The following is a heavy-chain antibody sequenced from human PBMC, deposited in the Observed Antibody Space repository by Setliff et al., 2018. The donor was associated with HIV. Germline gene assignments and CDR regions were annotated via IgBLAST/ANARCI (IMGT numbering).Heavy chain of an antibody. CDR2: IYHSGGS. J-gene: IGHJ4*02. CDR1: GYSVNSDYQ. Sequence: SETLSLTCVVSGYSVNSDYQWGWIRQSPGGGLQWIGHIYHSGGSYYNPFLRGRITMSIDKSTSTVYLELNNLRPDDTAVYYCARDAKEYYQYVWGSQMQTSYFDYWGQGTLVTVSS. V-gene: IGHV4-38-2*02. D-gene: IGHD3-16*01. CDR3: ARDAKEYYQYVWGSQMQTSYFDY.